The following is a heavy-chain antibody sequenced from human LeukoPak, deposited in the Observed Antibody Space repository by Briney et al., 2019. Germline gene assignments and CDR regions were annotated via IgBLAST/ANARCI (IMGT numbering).Heavy chain of an antibody. D-gene: IGHD3-10*01. V-gene: IGHV3-9*01. CDR2: ISWNSGSI. J-gene: IGHJ6*03. CDR3: ARANVVRGVIIFARPYYYYMDV. Sequence: PGRSLRLSCAASGFTFDDYAMHWVRQAPGKGLEWVSGISWNSGSIGYADSVKGRFTISRDNAKNSLYLQMNSLRAEDTALYYCARANVVRGVIIFARPYYYYMDVWGKGTTVTVSS. CDR1: GFTFDDYA.